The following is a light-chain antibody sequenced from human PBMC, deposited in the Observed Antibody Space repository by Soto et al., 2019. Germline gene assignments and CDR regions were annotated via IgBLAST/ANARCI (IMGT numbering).Light chain of an antibody. CDR2: SNS. J-gene: IGLJ2*01. Sequence: QSVLTQPPSAPGTPGQRVTISCSGTSSNIGSNPVSWYKQLPGTAPTLVMYSNSRRPSGVPDRFSASKSGTSVSLVISGLQSQDEADYYCAAWDDSLNGMVFGGGTKVTVL. V-gene: IGLV1-44*01. CDR1: SSNIGSNP. CDR3: AAWDDSLNGMV.